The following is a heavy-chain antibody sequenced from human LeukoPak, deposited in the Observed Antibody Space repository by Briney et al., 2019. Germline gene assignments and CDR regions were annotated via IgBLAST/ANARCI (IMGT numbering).Heavy chain of an antibody. Sequence: GGSLRLSCAASGFTFSSYAMSWVRQAPGKGLEWVSAISGSGGSTYYADSVKGRFNISRDNSKNTLYLQMNSLRAEDTAVYYCAKEGYDSSGYYPPTYYFDYWGQGTLVTVSS. CDR2: ISGSGGST. J-gene: IGHJ4*02. CDR3: AKEGYDSSGYYPPTYYFDY. V-gene: IGHV3-23*01. CDR1: GFTFSSYA. D-gene: IGHD3-22*01.